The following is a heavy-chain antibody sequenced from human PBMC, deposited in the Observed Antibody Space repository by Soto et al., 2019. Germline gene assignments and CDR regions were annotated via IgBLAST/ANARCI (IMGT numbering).Heavy chain of an antibody. CDR3: ARSFGWYAIEY. J-gene: IGHJ4*02. V-gene: IGHV4-4*02. CDR1: GGSISSNYF. CDR2: ISDSGSV. Sequence: QVLLQESGPGLVQPSGTLSLSCAVSGGSISSNYFWGWVRQPPGKGLGWVGDISDSGSVNYNPSLKSRVTISIDKSKNQFALKRNSVAAADTAVYDWARSFGWYAIEYWGQGTLVIVSS. D-gene: IGHD6-19*01.